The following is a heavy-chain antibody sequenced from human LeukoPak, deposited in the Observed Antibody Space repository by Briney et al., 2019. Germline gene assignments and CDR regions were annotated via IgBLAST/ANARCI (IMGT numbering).Heavy chain of an antibody. Sequence: GGSLRLSCAASGFTFSSYGMHWVRQAPGKGLEWVAVIWYDGSNKYYADSVKGRFTISRDNSKNTLYLQMNSLRAEDTAVYYCATIVGATSAFDIWGKGTMVTVSS. V-gene: IGHV3-33*01. J-gene: IGHJ3*02. CDR3: ATIVGATSAFDI. D-gene: IGHD1-26*01. CDR1: GFTFSSYG. CDR2: IWYDGSNK.